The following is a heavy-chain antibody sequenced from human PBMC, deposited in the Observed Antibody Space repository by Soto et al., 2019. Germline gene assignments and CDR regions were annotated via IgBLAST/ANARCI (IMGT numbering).Heavy chain of an antibody. J-gene: IGHJ5*02. D-gene: IGHD2-15*01. CDR2: VHYSGNT. CDR1: GYSISSGYH. Sequence: SETLSLTCTVSGYSISSGYHWAWIRQPPGKGLEWLGSVHYSGNTYYNPSLKSRLTISVDKSKNQFSLNLSSVTAADTAVYYCARQDRVVAEGRWFDPWGQGTLVTVSS. V-gene: IGHV4-38-2*02. CDR3: ARQDRVVAEGRWFDP.